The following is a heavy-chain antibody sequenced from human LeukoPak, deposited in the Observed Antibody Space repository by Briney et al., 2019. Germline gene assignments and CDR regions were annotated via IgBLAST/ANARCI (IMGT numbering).Heavy chain of an antibody. V-gene: IGHV3-43*02. J-gene: IGHJ4*02. CDR1: GFTFDDYA. CDR2: ISGDGSIT. CDR3: AKDNWVATRGHYGFDY. D-gene: IGHD5-12*01. Sequence: PGGSLRLSCAASGFTFDDYAMHWVRQPPGKGMEGVSLISGDGSITDYADYVKGRLTMYREKSKNSLFLQMNSLRTEDTALYYCAKDNWVATRGHYGFDYWGQGTLVTVSS.